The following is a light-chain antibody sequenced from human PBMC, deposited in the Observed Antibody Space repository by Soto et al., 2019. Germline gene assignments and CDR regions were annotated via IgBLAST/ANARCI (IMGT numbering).Light chain of an antibody. CDR1: SSDVGGYNY. J-gene: IGLJ1*01. V-gene: IGLV2-8*01. CDR3: SSYSGTNYHYV. Sequence: LTQPPSASGSFGQSVTISCTGTSSDVGGYNYVSWYQQHPGKAPKLMIYEVSERPSGVPDRFSGSKSGNTASLTVSGLQADDEADYYCSSYSGTNYHYVFGTGTKVTV. CDR2: EVS.